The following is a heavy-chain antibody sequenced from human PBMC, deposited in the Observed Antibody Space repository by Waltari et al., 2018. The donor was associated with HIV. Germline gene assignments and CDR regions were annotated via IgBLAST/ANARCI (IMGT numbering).Heavy chain of an antibody. CDR2: ISSSSSYI. J-gene: IGHJ4*02. Sequence: EVQLVESGGGLVKHGGSLRLSCAASGFTFSSSSMNWVRQAPGKGLEWVSSISSSSSYIYYADSVKGRFTISRDNAKNSLYLQMNSLRAEDTAVYYCARFDYDSKVDYWGQGTLVTVSS. CDR1: GFTFSSSS. CDR3: ARFDYDSKVDY. V-gene: IGHV3-21*01. D-gene: IGHD3-22*01.